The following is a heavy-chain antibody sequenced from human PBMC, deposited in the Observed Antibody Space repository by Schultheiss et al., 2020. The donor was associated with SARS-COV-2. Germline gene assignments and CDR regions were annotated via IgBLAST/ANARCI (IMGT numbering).Heavy chain of an antibody. J-gene: IGHJ4*02. CDR1: GGSISSSNW. Sequence: SETLSLTCAVSGGSISSSNWWSWVRQPPGKGLEWIGEIYHSGSTNYNPSLKSRVTISVDTFKNQFSLKLSSVTAADTAVYYCASSARVAATLPFDYWGQGTLVTVSS. CDR3: ASSARVAATLPFDY. CDR2: IYHSGST. D-gene: IGHD2-15*01. V-gene: IGHV4-4*02.